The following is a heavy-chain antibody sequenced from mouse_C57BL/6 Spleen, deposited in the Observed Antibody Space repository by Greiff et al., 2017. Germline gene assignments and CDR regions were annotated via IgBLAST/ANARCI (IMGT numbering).Heavy chain of an antibody. CDR3: TRFMVTTLLRYFDV. Sequence: VQLQQSGTVLARPGASVKMSCKTSGYTFTSYWMHWVKQRPGQGLEWIGAIYHGNSDTSYNQKFKGKAKLTAVTSASTAYMELSSLTNEDSAVYYCTRFMVTTLLRYFDVWGTATTVTVSS. CDR1: GYTFTSYW. D-gene: IGHD2-1*01. CDR2: IYHGNSDT. J-gene: IGHJ1*03. V-gene: IGHV1-5*01.